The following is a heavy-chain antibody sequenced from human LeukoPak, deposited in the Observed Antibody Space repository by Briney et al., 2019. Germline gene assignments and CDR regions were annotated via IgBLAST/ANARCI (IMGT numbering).Heavy chain of an antibody. CDR1: GFTSITMP. J-gene: IGHJ4*02. V-gene: IGHV3-30-3*01. Sequence: GGPRRPSVPPPGFTSITMPFTGSAQAQGRGRGGWPFISKDGSNKYYADSVKGRFTISRDNSKNTLYLQMNSLRAEDTAVYYCARGARGSTPYSSSWKSFDYWGQGTLVTVSS. CDR3: ARGARGSTPYSSSWKSFDY. CDR2: ISKDGSNK. D-gene: IGHD6-13*01.